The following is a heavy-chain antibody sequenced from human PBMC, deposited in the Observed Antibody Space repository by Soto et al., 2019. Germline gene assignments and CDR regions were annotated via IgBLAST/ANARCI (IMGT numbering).Heavy chain of an antibody. D-gene: IGHD3-3*01. CDR3: ARDVGLQHDTGYYDFWSGKNNWFAP. CDR2: ISYSGST. Sequence: SETLSLTCTVSAGSISGHYWNWIRQPPGKGLQYIGYISYSGSTNYNPSLKSRVTISVDTSNNQFSLRLSSVTAADTAVYYCARDVGLQHDTGYYDFWSGKNNWFAPWGQGILVTVSS. CDR1: AGSISGHY. V-gene: IGHV4-59*11. J-gene: IGHJ5*02.